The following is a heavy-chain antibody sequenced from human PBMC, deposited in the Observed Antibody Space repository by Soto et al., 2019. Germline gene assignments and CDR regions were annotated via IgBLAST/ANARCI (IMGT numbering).Heavy chain of an antibody. CDR3: ARDTVTKIFDY. J-gene: IGHJ4*02. D-gene: IGHD4-17*01. CDR1: GGSVSSCSYY. V-gene: IGHV4-61*01. CDR2: IYYSGST. Sequence: SETLSLTCTVSGGSVSSCSYYWSWIRQPPGKGLEWIGYIYYSGSTNYNPSLTSRVTISVDTSKNQFSLKLSSVTAADTAVYYCARDTVTKIFDYWGQGTLVTVSS.